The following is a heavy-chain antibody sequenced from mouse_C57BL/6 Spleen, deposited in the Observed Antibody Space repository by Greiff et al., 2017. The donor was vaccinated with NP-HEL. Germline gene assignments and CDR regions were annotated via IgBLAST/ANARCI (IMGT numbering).Heavy chain of an antibody. D-gene: IGHD3-3*01. CDR3: VRGDGGMDY. CDR1: GFSFNTYA. CDR2: IRSKSNNYAT. J-gene: IGHJ4*01. Sequence: EVQLKESGGGLVQPKGSLKLSCAASGFSFNTYAMNWVRQTPGKGLEWVARIRSKSNNYATYYADSVKDRFTISRDDTESMLYLQMNNLKTEDTAMYYCVRGDGGMDYWGQGTSVTVSS. V-gene: IGHV10-1*01.